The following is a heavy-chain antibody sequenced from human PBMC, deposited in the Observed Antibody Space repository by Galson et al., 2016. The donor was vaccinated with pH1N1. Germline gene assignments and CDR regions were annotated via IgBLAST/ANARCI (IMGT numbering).Heavy chain of an antibody. V-gene: IGHV4-59*01. CDR1: RGSLSSYY. D-gene: IGHD2-2*01. Sequence: ETLSLPCTVSRGSLSSYYWSWIRQPPGKGLEWIGYIYYSGSTNYAPYLKSRVTMSVDTSKSQFSLNLSSVTAADTAVYYCASLDLVVGEFQYFGMDVWGQGTTVTVSS. CDR3: ASLDLVVGEFQYFGMDV. J-gene: IGHJ6*02. CDR2: IYYSGST.